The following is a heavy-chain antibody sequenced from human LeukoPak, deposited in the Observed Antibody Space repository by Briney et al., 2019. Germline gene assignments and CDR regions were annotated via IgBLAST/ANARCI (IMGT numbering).Heavy chain of an antibody. CDR1: GFTFSGYF. CDR3: ARDSQYAMDV. J-gene: IGHJ6*02. Sequence: GGSLRLSCAASGFTFSGYFMHWVRQAPGKGLEWVAIISSDGNTKYYADSVKGRFTISRGNSKSTLYLQMNSLRAEDTAVYYCARDSQYAMDVWGQGTTVTVSS. CDR2: ISSDGNTK. V-gene: IGHV3-30-3*01.